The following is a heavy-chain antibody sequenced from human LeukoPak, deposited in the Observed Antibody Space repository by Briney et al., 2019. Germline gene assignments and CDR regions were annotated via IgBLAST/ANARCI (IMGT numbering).Heavy chain of an antibody. V-gene: IGHV3-7*01. J-gene: IGHJ6*04. CDR2: IKQDGSEK. Sequence: GGSLRLSCAASGLPFSSNWMSWVRQAPGKGLEWVAHIKQDGSEKSYVDSVKGRFTISRDNAKNSLYLQMNSLRAEDTAVYYCARVLGGYCSSTTCYGAGYGDVWAKGPRSPSPQ. CDR1: GLPFSSNW. CDR3: ARVLGGYCSSTTCYGAGYGDV. D-gene: IGHD2-2*01.